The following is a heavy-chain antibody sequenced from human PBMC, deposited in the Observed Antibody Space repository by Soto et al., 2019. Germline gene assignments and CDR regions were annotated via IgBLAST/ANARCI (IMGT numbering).Heavy chain of an antibody. Sequence: PSETLSLTCTVSGGSISSSSYYWGWIRQPPGKGLEWIGSIYYSGSTYYNPSLKSRVTISVDTSKNQFSLKLSSVTAADTAVYYCARRELWGSGWPFDYWGQGTLVTVSS. CDR3: ARRELWGSGWPFDY. J-gene: IGHJ4*02. CDR2: IYYSGST. CDR1: GGSISSSSYY. V-gene: IGHV4-39*01. D-gene: IGHD6-19*01.